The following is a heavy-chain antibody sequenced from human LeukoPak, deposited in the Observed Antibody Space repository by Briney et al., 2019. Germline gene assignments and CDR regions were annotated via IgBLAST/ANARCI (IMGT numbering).Heavy chain of an antibody. D-gene: IGHD6-19*01. CDR1: GFTFSSYG. V-gene: IGHV3-30*18. J-gene: IGHJ4*02. CDR3: AKDLGRTLTAVAGEFDY. CDR2: ISYDGSNK. Sequence: PGGSLRLSCAASGFTFSSYGMHWVRQAPGKGLEWVAVISYDGSNKYYADSVKGRFTISRDNSKNTLYLQMNSLRAEDTAVYYCAKDLGRTLTAVAGEFDYWGQGTLVTVSS.